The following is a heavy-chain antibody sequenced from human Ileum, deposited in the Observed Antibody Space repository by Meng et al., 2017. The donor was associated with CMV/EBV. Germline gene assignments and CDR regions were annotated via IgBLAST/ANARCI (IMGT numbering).Heavy chain of an antibody. Sequence: GESLKISCAASGFTFSDYYINWIRQAPGKGLEWISYISLSGNNIFYADSVKGRFTVSRDNSKNSLYLQMNSLRAKDTAVYYCAPGGGLTIIDYWGQGTLVTVSS. D-gene: IGHD4/OR15-4a*01. CDR2: ISLSGNNI. CDR1: GFTFSDYY. CDR3: APGGGLTIIDY. V-gene: IGHV3-11*04. J-gene: IGHJ4*02.